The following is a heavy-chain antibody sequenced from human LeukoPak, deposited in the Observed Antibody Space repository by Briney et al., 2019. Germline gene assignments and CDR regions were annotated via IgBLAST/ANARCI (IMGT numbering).Heavy chain of an antibody. J-gene: IGHJ6*03. CDR3: ARYYGPPGYYYMDV. D-gene: IGHD4-17*01. CDR2: AADSGST. V-gene: IGHV4-59*12. Sequence: PSETLSLTCTVSGDSMSDYFWTWIRQPPGKGLEWIGYAADSGSTNYNPSLKSRVTISVDTSKNQFSLKLSSVTAADTAVYYCARYYGPPGYYYMDVWGKGTTVTISS. CDR1: GDSMSDYF.